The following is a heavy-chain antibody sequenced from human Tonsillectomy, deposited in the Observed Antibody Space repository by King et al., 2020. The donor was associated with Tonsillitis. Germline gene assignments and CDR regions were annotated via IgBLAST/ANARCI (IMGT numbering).Heavy chain of an antibody. V-gene: IGHV4-34*01. CDR2: INHSGST. D-gene: IGHD3-3*01. Sequence: VQLQQWGAGLVKPSETLSLTCAVYGGSFSAYYWSWFRQPPGKGLEWIGEINHSGSTHYNPSLKGRVAMSIDTAKNQFSLELSSVTAADTAVDYCARGNDDFWSGYPGYFDYWGQGTLVTVSS. CDR3: ARGNDDFWSGYPGYFDY. J-gene: IGHJ4*02. CDR1: GGSFSAYY.